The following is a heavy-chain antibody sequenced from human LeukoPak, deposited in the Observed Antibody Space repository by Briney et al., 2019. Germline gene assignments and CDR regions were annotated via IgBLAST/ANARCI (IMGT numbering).Heavy chain of an antibody. Sequence: GGSLRLSCAASGFTFSSYWMHWVRQAPGKGLVWVSRINSDGSSTSYADSVKGRFTISRDNAKNTLYLQMNSLRAEDTAVYYCASSARVDFWSGYLDYWGQGNLVTVSS. CDR2: INSDGSST. J-gene: IGHJ4*02. CDR1: GFTFSSYW. D-gene: IGHD3-3*01. CDR3: ASSARVDFWSGYLDY. V-gene: IGHV3-74*01.